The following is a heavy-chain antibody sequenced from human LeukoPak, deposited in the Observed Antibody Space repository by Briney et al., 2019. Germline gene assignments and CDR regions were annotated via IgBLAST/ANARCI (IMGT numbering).Heavy chain of an antibody. CDR2: ISANNGNT. D-gene: IGHD2-2*01. J-gene: IGHJ6*03. CDR1: GYTFTSYG. CDR3: ASGSTSKYYYYYMDV. Sequence: GASVKVSCKASGYTFTSYGISWVRQAPGQGLEWMGWISANNGNTNYAQKLQGRVTMTTDTSTSTAYMELRSLRSDDTAVYYCASGSTSKYYYYYMDVWGKGTTVTVSS. V-gene: IGHV1-18*01.